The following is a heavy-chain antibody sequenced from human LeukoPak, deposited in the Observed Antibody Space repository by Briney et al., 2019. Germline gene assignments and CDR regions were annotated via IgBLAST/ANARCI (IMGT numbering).Heavy chain of an antibody. CDR2: IWFDGSRK. J-gene: IGHJ4*02. CDR1: GFTFSGYG. CDR3: ARGGVGATIQ. Sequence: GGSLRLSCAASGFTFSGYGMHWVRQAPGKGLEWVAVIWFDGSRKYHADSVKGRFTISRDNSKNTLYLQMNSLRAEDTAVYYCARGGVGATIQWGQGTLVTVSS. D-gene: IGHD1-26*01. V-gene: IGHV3-33*01.